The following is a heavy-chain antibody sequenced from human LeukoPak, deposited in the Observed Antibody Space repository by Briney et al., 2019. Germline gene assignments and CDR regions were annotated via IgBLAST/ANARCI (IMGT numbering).Heavy chain of an antibody. J-gene: IGHJ4*02. CDR2: INHSGST. CDR1: GASISSHY. Sequence: SETLSLTCTVSGASISSHYWSWIRQPPGKGLEWIGEINHSGSTNYNPSLKSRVTISVDTSKNQFSLKLSSVTAADTAVYYCASMVRGGRWANSDYWGQGTLVTVSS. D-gene: IGHD3-10*01. V-gene: IGHV4-34*01. CDR3: ASMVRGGRWANSDY.